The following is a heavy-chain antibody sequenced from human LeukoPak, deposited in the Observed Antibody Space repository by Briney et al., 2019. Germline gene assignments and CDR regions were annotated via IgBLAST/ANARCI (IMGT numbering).Heavy chain of an antibody. D-gene: IGHD2-8*01. J-gene: IGHJ6*02. CDR2: IFYSGIT. CDR1: GGSMSNIYY. V-gene: IGHV4-39*07. CDR3: ARMYGGYYYYGMDV. Sequence: SETLSLTCNVSGGSMSNIYYWGWIRQPPGKGLEWIGNIFYSGITYYNPSLRSRVTMSVDTSKNQFSLKLSSVTAADTAVYYCARMYGGYYYYGMDVWGRGTTVTVSS.